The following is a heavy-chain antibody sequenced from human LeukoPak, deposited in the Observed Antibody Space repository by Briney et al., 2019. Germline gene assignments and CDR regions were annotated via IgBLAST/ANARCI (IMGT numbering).Heavy chain of an antibody. D-gene: IGHD5-18*01. J-gene: IGHJ4*02. CDR2: ISSGSRYI. Sequence: GGSLRLSCVGSEFTFSDYSMNWVRQAPGKGLEWVASISSGSRYIYSADSVKGRFTTSRDNAQNSLFLQMNSLRVEDTAVYYCARVGRGGNSYGYIDDWGQGTLVTVSS. CDR1: EFTFSDYS. CDR3: ARVGRGGNSYGYIDD. V-gene: IGHV3-21*01.